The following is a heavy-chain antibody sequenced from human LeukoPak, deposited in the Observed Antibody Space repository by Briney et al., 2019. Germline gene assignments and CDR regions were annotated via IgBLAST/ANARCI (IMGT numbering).Heavy chain of an antibody. D-gene: IGHD1-14*01. CDR2: LSNSGGST. Sequence: GGSLRLSCAASGFTFNTNAMSWVRQAPGKGLEWVSTLSNSGGSTYYADSVKGRFTISRDNSKNALYLQMNSLRDEDTAIYYCANRRNYASDYWGQGTLVTVSS. CDR3: ANRRNYASDY. V-gene: IGHV3-23*01. CDR1: GFTFNTNA. J-gene: IGHJ4*02.